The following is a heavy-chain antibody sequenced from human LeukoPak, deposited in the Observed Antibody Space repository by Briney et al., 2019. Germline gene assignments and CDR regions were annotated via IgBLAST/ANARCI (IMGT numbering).Heavy chain of an antibody. J-gene: IGHJ4*02. CDR2: ISGGGGST. Sequence: PGGSLRPSRAASGFTFTRYAMSWVRQAPGKGLEWVSVISGGGGSTYYADSVKGRFTISRDNSKNTLFLQMNSPRAEDTAIYYCAKDRSGYNNGTYFAYWGPGTLVTVSS. V-gene: IGHV3-23*01. CDR3: AKDRSGYNNGTYFAY. CDR1: GFTFTRYA. D-gene: IGHD1-14*01.